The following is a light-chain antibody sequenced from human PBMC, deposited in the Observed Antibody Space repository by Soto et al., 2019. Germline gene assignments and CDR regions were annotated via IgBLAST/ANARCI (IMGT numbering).Light chain of an antibody. J-gene: IGKJ1*01. CDR3: QQYYTTPWT. V-gene: IGKV4-1*01. Sequence: DFVMTQSPDSLAVSLGERATINCKSSRSVLYTANNKNYLAWYQQKLGQPPQLLIYWASTRESGVPDRFSGSGSGTDFALNISSLQAEDVAVYYCQQYYTTPWTFGQGTRVEIK. CDR1: RSVLYTANNKNY. CDR2: WAS.